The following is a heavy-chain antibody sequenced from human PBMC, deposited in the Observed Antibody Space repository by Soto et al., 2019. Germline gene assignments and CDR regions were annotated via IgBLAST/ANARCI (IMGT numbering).Heavy chain of an antibody. J-gene: IGHJ4*02. Sequence: GESLKISCKGSGYSFTSYWIGWVRQMPGKGLEWMGIIYPGDSDTRYSPSFQGQVTISADKSISTAYLQWSSLKASDTAMYYCARHASIETYYYDSSGYPKEGRIDYWGQGTLVTVSS. CDR2: IYPGDSDT. D-gene: IGHD3-22*01. V-gene: IGHV5-51*01. CDR1: GYSFTSYW. CDR3: ARHASIETYYYDSSGYPKEGRIDY.